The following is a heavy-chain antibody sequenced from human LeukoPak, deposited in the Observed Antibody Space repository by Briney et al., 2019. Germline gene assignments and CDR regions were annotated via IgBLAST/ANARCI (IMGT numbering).Heavy chain of an antibody. CDR1: GFSLSNYG. CDR2: VSSSGAST. V-gene: IGHV3-23*01. Sequence: PGGSLRLSCAASGFSLSNYGMTWIRQAPGKGLEWVSTVSSSGASTYYAASVKGRFTVSRDNSKNTLYLQMNSLRAEDTAIYYCAKAPTVTTLDSWGQGTLVTVSS. D-gene: IGHD4-17*01. CDR3: AKAPTVTTLDS. J-gene: IGHJ5*01.